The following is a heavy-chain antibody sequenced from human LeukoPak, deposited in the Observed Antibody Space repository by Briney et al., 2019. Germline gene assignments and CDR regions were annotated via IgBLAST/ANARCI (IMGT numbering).Heavy chain of an antibody. CDR3: ARDSDSLIVEDLYYFDY. J-gene: IGHJ4*02. Sequence: PGGSLRLSCAASGFTFSSYSMNWVHQAPGKGLEWVSSISSSSSYIYYADSVKGRFTISRDNAKNSLYLQMNSLRAEDTAVYYCARDSDSLIVEDLYYFDYWGQGTLVTVSS. CDR2: ISSSSSYI. CDR1: GFTFSSYS. V-gene: IGHV3-21*01. D-gene: IGHD1-26*01.